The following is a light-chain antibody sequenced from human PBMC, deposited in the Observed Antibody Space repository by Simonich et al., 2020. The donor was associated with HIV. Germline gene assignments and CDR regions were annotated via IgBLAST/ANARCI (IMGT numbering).Light chain of an antibody. J-gene: IGKJ2*01. Sequence: DIVMTQSPDSLAVSLCERATINCESSKSVLYSSNNKNYLAWSQQKPGQPPKPLIYWASTRESGVPDRFSGSGSGPDFTLTISTLQAEDVAVYYCQQYYDTPYTFGQGTKLEI. CDR3: QQYYDTPYT. V-gene: IGKV4-1*01. CDR1: KSVLYSSNNKNY. CDR2: WAS.